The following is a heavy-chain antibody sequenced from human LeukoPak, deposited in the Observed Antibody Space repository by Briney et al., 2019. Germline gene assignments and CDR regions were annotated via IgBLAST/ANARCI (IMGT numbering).Heavy chain of an antibody. CDR1: SVSITSSGYY. CDR3: VRDYYDRSGYYWLGP. J-gene: IGHJ5*02. CDR2: IYYRGTA. D-gene: IGHD3-22*01. V-gene: IGHV4-39*07. Sequence: SETLSLTCNVSSVSITSSGYYWGWIRQPPGKGLEWIGSIYYRGTAYYNPSLESRVTVSMDTSKFQLSLNLTSVTAADTAVYYCVRDYYDRSGYYWLGPWGRGTRVTVSS.